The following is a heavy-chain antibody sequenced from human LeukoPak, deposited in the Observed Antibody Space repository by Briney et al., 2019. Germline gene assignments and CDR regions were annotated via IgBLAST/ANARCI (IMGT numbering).Heavy chain of an antibody. J-gene: IGHJ5*02. D-gene: IGHD3-3*01. CDR2: ISSSGGNT. V-gene: IGHV3-23*01. CDR1: GFTVSSNY. Sequence: GGSLRLSCAASGFTVSSNYMSWVRQAPGKGLEWVSAISSSGGNTYYADSVKGRFTISRDNSKNMLYLQMNSLRAEDTALYHCAKSYDTSTSPDHWGQGILVSVSS. CDR3: AKSYDTSTSPDH.